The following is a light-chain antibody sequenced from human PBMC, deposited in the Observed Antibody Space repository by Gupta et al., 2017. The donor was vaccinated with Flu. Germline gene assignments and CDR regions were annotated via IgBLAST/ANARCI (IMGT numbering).Light chain of an antibody. J-gene: IGLJ3*02. Sequence: VTISCTGTSSDVGGYSYFYWYHLPAVKAPKLIIYGVTERRSGVPARFSGSKSGNTAALTVSGLQAEDEADYFCGSDGGSDNLWLFGGGTKLTVL. CDR3: GSDGGSDNLWL. V-gene: IGLV2-8*01. CDR1: SSDVGGYSY. CDR2: GVT.